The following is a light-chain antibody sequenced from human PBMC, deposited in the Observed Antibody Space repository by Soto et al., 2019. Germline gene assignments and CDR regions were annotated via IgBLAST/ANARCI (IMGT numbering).Light chain of an antibody. Sequence: EIVLTQSPGTLSLSPGERATLSCRASQSVSSSYLDWYQQKPGQAPRLLIYGASSRATGLPDRFSGSGSGTDFTLTISRLEPEDFAVYYCQQYGSLLTFGGGTKVEIK. CDR3: QQYGSLLT. CDR1: QSVSSSY. J-gene: IGKJ4*01. CDR2: GAS. V-gene: IGKV3-20*01.